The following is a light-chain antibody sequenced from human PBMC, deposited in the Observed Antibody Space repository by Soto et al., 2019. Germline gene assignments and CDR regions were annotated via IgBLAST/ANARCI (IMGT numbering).Light chain of an antibody. CDR1: QSVSSN. CDR2: GAS. CDR3: QQYGSSPPIT. J-gene: IGKJ5*01. V-gene: IGKV3-15*01. Sequence: EIVMTQSPATLSVSPGERATLSCRASQSVSSNLAWYQQTPGQAPRLLIYGASTRATGIPARFSGSGSGTDFTLTISRLEPEDFAVYYCQQYGSSPPITFGQGTRLENK.